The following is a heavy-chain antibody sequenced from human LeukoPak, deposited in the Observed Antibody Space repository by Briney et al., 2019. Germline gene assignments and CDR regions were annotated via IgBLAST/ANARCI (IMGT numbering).Heavy chain of an antibody. CDR3: ARMGKLLYYYYYGMDV. CDR2: ISAYNGNT. D-gene: IGHD2-21*02. J-gene: IGHJ6*02. Sequence: GASVKVSCKASGYTFTSYGISWVRQAPGQGLEWMGWISAYNGNTNYAQKLQGRVTTTTDTSTSTAYMELRSLRSDDTAVYYCARMGKLLYYYYYGMDVWGQGTTVTVSS. V-gene: IGHV1-18*01. CDR1: GYTFTSYG.